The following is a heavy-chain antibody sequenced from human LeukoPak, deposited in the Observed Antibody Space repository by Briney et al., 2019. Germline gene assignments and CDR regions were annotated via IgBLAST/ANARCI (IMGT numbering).Heavy chain of an antibody. Sequence: SETLSLTCTVSGGFISSYYWSWIRQPPGKGLEWIGYIYYSGSTNYNPSLKSRVTISVDTSKNQFSLKLSSVTAADTAVYYCASRNTAMVINYWGQGTLVTVSS. V-gene: IGHV4-59*08. CDR1: GGFISSYY. D-gene: IGHD5-18*01. CDR2: IYYSGST. CDR3: ASRNTAMVINY. J-gene: IGHJ4*02.